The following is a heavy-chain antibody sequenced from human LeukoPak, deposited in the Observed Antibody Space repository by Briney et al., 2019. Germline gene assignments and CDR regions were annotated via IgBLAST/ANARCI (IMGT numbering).Heavy chain of an antibody. CDR1: GYTFSGYA. J-gene: IGHJ4*02. CDR2: IDADNGDT. D-gene: IGHD3-16*01. V-gene: IGHV1-3*01. CDR3: ARDLLTGEQHLDY. Sequence: ASVKVSCKASGYTFSGYAIHWVRQAPGQRFEWMGWIDADNGDTRYSQKFQGRVTMTRDTSTSTVYMELSSLRSEDTAVYYCARDLLTGEQHLDYWGQGTLVTVSS.